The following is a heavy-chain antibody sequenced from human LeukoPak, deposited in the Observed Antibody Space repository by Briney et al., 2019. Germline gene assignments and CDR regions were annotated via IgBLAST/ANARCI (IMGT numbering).Heavy chain of an antibody. J-gene: IGHJ4*02. D-gene: IGHD4-17*01. CDR3: ASKLTSGY. CDR2: IYSGGTT. V-gene: IGHV3-66*01. Sequence: GGSLRLSYVVSGFTVTSNYMSWVRQAPGKGLEWVSVIYSGGTTNYADSVKGRFTVYRDNSKTTLYLQMNSLRAEDTAVYYCASKLTSGYWGQGTLVTVSS. CDR1: GFTVTSNY.